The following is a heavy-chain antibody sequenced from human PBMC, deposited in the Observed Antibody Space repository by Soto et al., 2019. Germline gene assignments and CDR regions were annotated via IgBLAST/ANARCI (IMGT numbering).Heavy chain of an antibody. D-gene: IGHD4-4*01. Sequence: GGSLRLSCAASGFTFSSYGMHWVRQAPGKGLEWVAVIWYDGSNKYYADSVKGRFTISRDNSKNTLYLQMNSLRAEDTAVYYCARGLYSNYVSLRPFDYWGQGTLVTVSS. CDR1: GFTFSSYG. J-gene: IGHJ4*02. CDR3: ARGLYSNYVSLRPFDY. V-gene: IGHV3-33*01. CDR2: IWYDGSNK.